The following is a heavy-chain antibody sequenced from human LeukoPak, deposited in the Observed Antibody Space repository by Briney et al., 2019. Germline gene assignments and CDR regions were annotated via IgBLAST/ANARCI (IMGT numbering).Heavy chain of an antibody. CDR3: ARSRRYSSSFWDSFDY. D-gene: IGHD6-13*01. Sequence: GGSLRLSCAASGFTFSSHSMNWVRQAPGKGLEWVANIKQDGSEKYYVDSVKGRFTISRDNAKNSLYLQMNSLRAEDTAVYYCARSRRYSSSFWDSFDYWGQGTLVTVSS. CDR1: GFTFSSHS. CDR2: IKQDGSEK. V-gene: IGHV3-7*03. J-gene: IGHJ4*02.